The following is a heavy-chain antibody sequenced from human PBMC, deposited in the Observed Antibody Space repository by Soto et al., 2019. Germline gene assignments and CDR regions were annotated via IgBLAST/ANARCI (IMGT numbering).Heavy chain of an antibody. CDR1: GGSISSYY. Sequence: SETLSLTCTVSGGSISSYYWSWIRQPPGKGLEWIGYIYYSGSTNYNPSLKSRVTISVDTSKNQFSLKLSSVTAADTAVYYCARSYYDFWSGEAQYYFDYWGQGTMVTVSS. D-gene: IGHD3-3*01. CDR2: IYYSGST. V-gene: IGHV4-59*01. CDR3: ARSYYDFWSGEAQYYFDY. J-gene: IGHJ4*02.